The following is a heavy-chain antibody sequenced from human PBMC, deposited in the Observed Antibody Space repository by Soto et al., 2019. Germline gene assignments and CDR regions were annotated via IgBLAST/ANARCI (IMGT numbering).Heavy chain of an antibody. CDR1: GGSISNKY. CDR2: IYYTGST. Sequence: SETLSLTCVVSGGSISNKYWTWIRQPPGKGLEWIGYIYYTGSTTYHPSLTSRDAISLDTSMQQFSLRLNSVTAADTAVYYCARATVQRHFDSWGQGTLVTVSS. CDR3: ARATVQRHFDS. V-gene: IGHV4-59*01. D-gene: IGHD4-4*01. J-gene: IGHJ4*02.